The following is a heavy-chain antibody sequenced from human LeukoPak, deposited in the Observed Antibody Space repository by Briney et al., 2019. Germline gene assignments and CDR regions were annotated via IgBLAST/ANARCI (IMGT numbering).Heavy chain of an antibody. CDR2: IYPGDSDT. Sequence: GESLKISCKGSGYSFTSYWIGWVRQMPGKGLEWMGIIYPGDSDTRYSPSFQGQVTISADKSISTAYLRWSSLKASDTAMYYCARLKDTAMAIFDYWGQGTLVTVSS. D-gene: IGHD5-18*01. CDR3: ARLKDTAMAIFDY. J-gene: IGHJ4*02. CDR1: GYSFTSYW. V-gene: IGHV5-51*01.